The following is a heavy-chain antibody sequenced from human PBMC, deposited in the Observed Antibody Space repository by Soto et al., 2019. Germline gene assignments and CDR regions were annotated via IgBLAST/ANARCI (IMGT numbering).Heavy chain of an antibody. V-gene: IGHV4-39*01. D-gene: IGHD3-22*01. CDR2: IYSSGST. J-gene: IGHJ3*01. CDR3: ATPVSSGYQAFEV. Sequence: QLQLLQSGPGLVKPSETLFLTCTVSGGSISSSSYYWGWIRQPPGKGLEWIGSIYSSGSTYYNPSLKSRVTISVDTSKNQFSLKLSSVTAADTAVYYCATPVSSGYQAFEVWGQGTMVTVSS. CDR1: GGSISSSSYY.